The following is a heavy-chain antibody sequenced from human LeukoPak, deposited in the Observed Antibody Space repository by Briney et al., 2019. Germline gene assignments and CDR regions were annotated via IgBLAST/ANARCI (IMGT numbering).Heavy chain of an antibody. Sequence: ASVTVSCTASGYLFTTYYMHWVRQAPGQGLEWMGIFNPSGGSTTHAQNFQGRVTMTRDTSTSTVYMELSGLRSEDTAVYYCARGDTYGYLDYWGQGSLVTVSS. D-gene: IGHD5-18*01. V-gene: IGHV1-46*01. J-gene: IGHJ4*02. CDR3: ARGDTYGYLDY. CDR1: GYLFTTYY. CDR2: FNPSGGST.